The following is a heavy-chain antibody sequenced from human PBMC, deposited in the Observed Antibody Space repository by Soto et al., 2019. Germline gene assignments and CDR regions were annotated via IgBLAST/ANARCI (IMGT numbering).Heavy chain of an antibody. Sequence: QVQLQESGPGLLQPSGTLSLTCTVSGDSISTFYWGWIRQPAGKGLEWIGRIYTNGATNYNPSLKSRVRMSVDTSKNQFSLTLSSVTAADTAVYYCARAGYSSGRYYFAFWGQGTLVTVSA. J-gene: IGHJ4*02. CDR1: GDSISTFY. CDR2: IYTNGAT. D-gene: IGHD3-22*01. V-gene: IGHV4-4*07. CDR3: ARAGYSSGRYYFAF.